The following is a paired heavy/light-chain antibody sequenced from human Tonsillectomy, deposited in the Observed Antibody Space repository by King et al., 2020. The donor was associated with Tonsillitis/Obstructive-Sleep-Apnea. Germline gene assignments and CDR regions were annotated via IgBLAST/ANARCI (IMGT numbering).Light chain of an antibody. CDR1: QSVSSN. CDR2: GAS. CDR3: QQYNNWWT. Sequence: EIVMTQSPATLSVSPGERATLSCRASQSVSSNLAWYQQKPGQAPRLLIYGASTRATGIPARFSGSGSGTEFTLTISSLQSEDFAVYYCQQYNNWWTFGQGTKVEIK. V-gene: IGKV3-15*01. J-gene: IGKJ1*01.
Heavy chain of an antibody. D-gene: IGHD6-13*01. Sequence: QVQLVESGGGVVQPGRSLRLSCAASGFTFSSYPMHWVRQAPGKGLEWVAVISYDGSNKYYADSVKGRFTISRDNSKNTLYLQMNSLRAEDTAVYYCARVRVAAAGTSHYYMDVWGKGTTVTVSS. CDR2: ISYDGSNK. V-gene: IGHV3-30*04. CDR1: GFTFSSYP. CDR3: ARVRVAAAGTSHYYMDV. J-gene: IGHJ6*03.